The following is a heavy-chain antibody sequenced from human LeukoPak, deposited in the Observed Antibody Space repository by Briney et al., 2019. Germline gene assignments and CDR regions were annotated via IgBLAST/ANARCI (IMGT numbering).Heavy chain of an antibody. D-gene: IGHD3-22*01. V-gene: IGHV3-13*04. CDR3: ARGHETQMYYYDSSGSDAFDI. CDR1: GFTFISYD. CDR2: IGTASDT. J-gene: IGHJ3*02. Sequence: GGSLGLSVAASGFTFISYDRHWVGKATGKGLEWASAIGTASDTYYPGSVKGRFTISRENAKNSFYLQMNSLRVGDTAVYYCARGHETQMYYYDSSGSDAFDIWGQGTMVTVSS.